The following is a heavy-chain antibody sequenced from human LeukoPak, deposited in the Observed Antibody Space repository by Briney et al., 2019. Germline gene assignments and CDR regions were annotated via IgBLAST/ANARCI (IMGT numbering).Heavy chain of an antibody. D-gene: IGHD3-22*01. J-gene: IGHJ4*02. CDR1: GYTFTSYG. CDR3: TRDFYDPSGGN. CDR2: ISGYNGNT. Sequence: ASVKVSCKASGYTFTSYGISWVRQAPGQGLEWMGWISGYNGNTKYAQKLQGRVSMTTDTSTSTAYMELRSLRSDDTAVYYCTRDFYDPSGGNWGQGTLVTVSS. V-gene: IGHV1-18*01.